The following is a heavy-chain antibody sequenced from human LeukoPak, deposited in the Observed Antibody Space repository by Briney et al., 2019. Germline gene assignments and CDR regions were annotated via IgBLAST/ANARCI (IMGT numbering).Heavy chain of an antibody. J-gene: IGHJ5*02. CDR3: GRDRPHNYFDP. CDR2: IDNDGTNT. V-gene: IGHV3-74*01. CDR1: EFTFSAHW. Sequence: PGGSLRLSCAASEFTFSAHWMHWVRQVPGKGLVYIAYIDNDGTNTNYADSVKGRFTISRDNAKNTLYLQMNSLRVEDTAVYYCGRDRPHNYFDPWGQGTLVTVSS. D-gene: IGHD6-6*01.